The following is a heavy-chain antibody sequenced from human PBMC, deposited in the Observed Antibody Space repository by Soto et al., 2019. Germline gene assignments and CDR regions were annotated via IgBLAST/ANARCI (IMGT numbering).Heavy chain of an antibody. V-gene: IGHV3-30*04. D-gene: IGHD6-13*01. J-gene: IGHJ4*02. Sequence: QVQLVESGGGVVQPGGSLRLSCAASGFTFPNYGLHWVRQAPDKGLEWVAVLLYNGYTQYYADSVKGRFTISGDNSKNTLYRQMASLQPEDTGVYYCARAANLGSWPYYFDYWGLGALVAVSS. CDR1: GFTFPNYG. CDR3: ARAANLGSWPYYFDY. CDR2: LLYNGYTQ.